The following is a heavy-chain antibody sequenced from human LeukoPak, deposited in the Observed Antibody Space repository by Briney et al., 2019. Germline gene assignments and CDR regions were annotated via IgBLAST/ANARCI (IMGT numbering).Heavy chain of an antibody. CDR2: IYYSGST. J-gene: IGHJ4*02. Sequence: SETLSLTCTVSGGSISSYYWSWIRQPPGKGLEWIGYIYYSGSTNYNPSLKSRVTISVDTSKNQFSLKLSSVTAADTAVYYCARYHYDSSGYYWCFDYWGQGTLVTVSS. D-gene: IGHD3-22*01. V-gene: IGHV4-59*08. CDR1: GGSISSYY. CDR3: ARYHYDSSGYYWCFDY.